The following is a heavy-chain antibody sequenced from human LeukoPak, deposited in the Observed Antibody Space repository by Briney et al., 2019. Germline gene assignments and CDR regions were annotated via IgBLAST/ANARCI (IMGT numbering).Heavy chain of an antibody. V-gene: IGHV3-30*18. J-gene: IGHJ4*02. CDR3: AKDVRRYYDSSGPLDY. CDR2: ISYDGSNK. D-gene: IGHD3-22*01. Sequence: PGGSLRLSCAASGFTFSSYGMHWVRQAPGKGLEWVAVISYDGSNKYYADSVKGRFTISRDNSKNTLYPQMNSLRAEDTAVYYCAKDVRRYYDSSGPLDYWGQGTLVTVSS. CDR1: GFTFSSYG.